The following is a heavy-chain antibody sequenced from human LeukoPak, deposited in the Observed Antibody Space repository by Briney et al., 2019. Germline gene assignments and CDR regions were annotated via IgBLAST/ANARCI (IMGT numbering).Heavy chain of an antibody. J-gene: IGHJ4*02. Sequence: PGGSLRLSCAASEFTFSTYGMHWVRQAPGKGLEWVAVISYDGSYKFYADSVKGRFTISRDNSKSTLYLQMNSLRAEDKAVYYCARDSCGGDCYYFDYWGQGTLVTVSS. D-gene: IGHD2-21*02. V-gene: IGHV3-30*03. CDR3: ARDSCGGDCYYFDY. CDR2: ISYDGSYK. CDR1: EFTFSTYG.